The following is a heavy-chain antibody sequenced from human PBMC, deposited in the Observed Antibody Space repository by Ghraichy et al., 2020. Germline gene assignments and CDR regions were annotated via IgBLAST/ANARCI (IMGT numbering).Heavy chain of an antibody. CDR3: ATGVKTYYYDSSGYWGFDY. CDR2: FDPEDGET. J-gene: IGHJ4*02. V-gene: IGHV1-24*01. CDR1: GYTLTELS. D-gene: IGHD3-22*01. Sequence: ASVKVSCKVSGYTLTELSMHWVRQAPGKGLEWMGGFDPEDGETIYAQKFQGRVTMTEDTSTDTAYMELSSLRSEDTAVYYCATGVKTYYYDSSGYWGFDYWGQGTLVTVSS.